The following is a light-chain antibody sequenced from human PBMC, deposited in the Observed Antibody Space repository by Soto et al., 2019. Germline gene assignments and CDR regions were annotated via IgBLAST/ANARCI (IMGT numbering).Light chain of an antibody. J-gene: IGKJ2*01. V-gene: IGKV3-20*01. CDR3: QQYGNPPPNA. CDR2: GAS. CDR1: QRVSSSY. Sequence: EIVLTQSPGTLSLSPGERATLSCRASQRVSSSYLAWYQQKPGQAPRVLIHGASSRATGIPDRFSGSGSGTDFTLTISRLDPEDFAVYFCQQYGNPPPNAFGQGKKVEIK.